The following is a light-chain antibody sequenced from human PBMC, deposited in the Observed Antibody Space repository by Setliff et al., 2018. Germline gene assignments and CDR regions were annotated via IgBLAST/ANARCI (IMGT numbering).Light chain of an antibody. Sequence: QSALTQPASVSGSPGQSITLSCTGTSSDVGGYNYVSWYQQHPGKAPKLMIYDVRKRPSGVSNRFSGSKSGNTASLTISGLQAEDEADYYCNAYTSSSTMLFGGGTKVTDL. J-gene: IGLJ2*01. V-gene: IGLV2-14*01. CDR3: NAYTSSSTML. CDR1: SSDVGGYNY. CDR2: DVR.